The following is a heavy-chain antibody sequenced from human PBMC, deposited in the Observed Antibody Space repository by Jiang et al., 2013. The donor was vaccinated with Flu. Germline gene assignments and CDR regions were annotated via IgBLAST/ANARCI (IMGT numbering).Heavy chain of an antibody. Sequence: SCAASGFTFSSYAMHWVRQAPGKGLEWVAVISYDGSNKYYADSVKGRFTISRDNSKNTLYLQMNSLRAEDTAVYYCARIGAARPRGMDVWGQGTTVTVSS. D-gene: IGHD6-6*01. J-gene: IGHJ6*02. CDR2: ISYDGSNK. CDR1: GFTFSSYA. CDR3: ARIGAARPRGMDV. V-gene: IGHV3-30*04.